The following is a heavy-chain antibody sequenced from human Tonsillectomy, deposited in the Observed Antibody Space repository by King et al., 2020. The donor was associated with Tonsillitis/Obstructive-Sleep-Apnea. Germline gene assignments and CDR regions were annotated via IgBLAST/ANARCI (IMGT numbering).Heavy chain of an antibody. CDR2: ISYDGSNK. CDR3: ARALEAAGTYYYYYMDV. V-gene: IGHV3-30*04. CDR1: GFTFSYYA. J-gene: IGHJ6*03. Sequence: VQLVESGGGVVQPGRSLRLSCAASGFTFSYYAMHWVRQAPGKGLEWVAVISYDGSNKYYADSVKGRFTISRDNSKDTLYLQMNSLRAEDTAVYYCARALEAAGTYYYYYMDVWGKGTTVTVSS. D-gene: IGHD6-13*01.